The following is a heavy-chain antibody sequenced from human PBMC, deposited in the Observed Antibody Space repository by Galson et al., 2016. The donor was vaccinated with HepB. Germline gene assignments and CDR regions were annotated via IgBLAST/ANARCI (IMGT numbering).Heavy chain of an antibody. Sequence: SLRLSCAASGFTFRSYGMHWFRQAPGKGLEWVAVIWFDGSEKYYADSVEGRFTISRVNSEKTLFLQMNSLRGDDTAVYYCARAVYSDTGGSSRYFDLWGRGTLVTVSS. CDR2: IWFDGSEK. D-gene: IGHD3-10*01. J-gene: IGHJ2*01. V-gene: IGHV3-33*01. CDR1: GFTFRSYG. CDR3: ARAVYSDTGGSSRYFDL.